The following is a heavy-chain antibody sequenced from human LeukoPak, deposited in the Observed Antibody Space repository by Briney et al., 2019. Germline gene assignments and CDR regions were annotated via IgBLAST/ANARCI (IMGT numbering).Heavy chain of an antibody. J-gene: IGHJ3*02. CDR3: ASYYDSSGYYYHAFDI. CDR1: GYTFTGYY. CDR2: INPNSGGT. Sequence: GASVKVSCKASGYTFTGYYMHWVRQAPGQGLEWMGWINPNSGGTNYAQKFQGRVTMTRDTSISTAYMALSRLRSDDTAVYYCASYYDSSGYYYHAFDIWGQGTMVTVSS. V-gene: IGHV1-2*02. D-gene: IGHD3-22*01.